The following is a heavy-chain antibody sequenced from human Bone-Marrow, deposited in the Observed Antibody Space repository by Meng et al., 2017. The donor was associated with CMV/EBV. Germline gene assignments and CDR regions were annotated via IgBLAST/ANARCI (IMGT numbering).Heavy chain of an antibody. D-gene: IGHD2-2*01. J-gene: IGHJ3*02. V-gene: IGHV4-39*07. CDR2: IYYSGST. CDR1: GGSISSYY. CDR3: ARDRVVVPAVITPRGVFDI. Sequence: SETLSLTCTVSGGSISSYYWGWIRQPPGKGLEWVGSIYYSGSTYYHPSLKSRVTISVDTSKNQFSLKLTSVTAADTAVYYCARDRVVVPAVITPRGVFDIWGRGTMVTVSS.